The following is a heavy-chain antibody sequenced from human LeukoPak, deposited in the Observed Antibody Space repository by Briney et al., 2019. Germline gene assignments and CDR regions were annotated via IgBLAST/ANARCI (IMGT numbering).Heavy chain of an antibody. CDR3: AIGRGVYYMDV. CDR1: SYSFTDYW. Sequence: GESLKISCKASSYSFTDYWIGWVRQMPGQGLEWMGIVYPAGSQTIYSPSFQGQVTISVDRSTRTAYLQWNTLKASDTAMYYCAIGRGVYYMDVWGKGTTVTVSS. J-gene: IGHJ6*03. V-gene: IGHV5-51*01. CDR2: VYPAGSQT.